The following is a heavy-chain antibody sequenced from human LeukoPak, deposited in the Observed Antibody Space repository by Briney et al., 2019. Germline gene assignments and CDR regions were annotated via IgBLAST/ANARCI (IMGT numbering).Heavy chain of an antibody. Sequence: PSETLSLTCTVSGGSTSRYYWSWIRQPPGKSLEWIGYNYYSGSTTYNPSLKSRVTISIDTSNNRFSLNLTSVTAADTAVYYCARLPGIAAVWGQGTLVIVSS. V-gene: IGHV4-59*08. CDR1: GGSTSRYY. CDR2: NYYSGST. J-gene: IGHJ1*01. D-gene: IGHD6-13*01. CDR3: ARLPGIAAV.